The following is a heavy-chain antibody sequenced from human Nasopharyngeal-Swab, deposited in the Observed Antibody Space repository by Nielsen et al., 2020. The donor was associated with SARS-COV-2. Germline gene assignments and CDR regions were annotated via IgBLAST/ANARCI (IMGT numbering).Heavy chain of an antibody. Sequence: SHTLSLTCAISWDSVSSSSAAWNWIRQSPSRGLEWLGRTYYRSKWYNDYAVSVKSRITINPDTSKNQFSLHLNSVTPEDTAVYYCARARGAYGDYYYYYYTDVWGKGTTVTVSS. CDR3: ARARGAYGDYYYYYYTDV. CDR2: TYYRSKWYN. V-gene: IGHV6-1*01. D-gene: IGHD4-17*01. CDR1: WDSVSSSSAA. J-gene: IGHJ6*03.